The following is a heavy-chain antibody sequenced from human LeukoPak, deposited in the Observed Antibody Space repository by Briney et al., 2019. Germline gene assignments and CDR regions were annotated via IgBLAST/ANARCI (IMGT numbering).Heavy chain of an antibody. J-gene: IGHJ2*01. D-gene: IGHD2/OR15-2a*01. V-gene: IGHV4-59*08. CDR2: IYYSGST. Sequence: PSETLSLTCTVSGGSISSYYWSWIRQPPGKGLEWIGYIYYSGSTNHNPSLKSRVTISVDTSKNQFSLKLSSVTAADTAVYYCAKWGQPYYYFDLWGRGTLVTVSS. CDR1: GGSISSYY. CDR3: AKWGQPYYYFDL.